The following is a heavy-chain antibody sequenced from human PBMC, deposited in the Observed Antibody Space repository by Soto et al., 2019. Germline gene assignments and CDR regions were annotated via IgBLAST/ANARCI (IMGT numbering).Heavy chain of an antibody. CDR1: GFTFSSYA. CDR2: ISGSGGST. V-gene: IGHV3-23*01. J-gene: IGHJ6*02. Sequence: EVQLLESGGGLVQPGGSLRLSCAASGFTFSSYAMSWVRQAPGKGLEWVSAISGSGGSTYYADSVKGRFTISRDNSKNTLYLQMNSLRAEDTAVYYCAKDLSGSRESPTYYYYYYGMDVWGQGATVTVSS. D-gene: IGHD1-26*01. CDR3: AKDLSGSRESPTYYYYYYGMDV.